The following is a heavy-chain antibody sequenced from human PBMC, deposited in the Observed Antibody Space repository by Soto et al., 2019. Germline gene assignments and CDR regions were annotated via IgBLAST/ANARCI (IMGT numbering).Heavy chain of an antibody. V-gene: IGHV1-69*13. CDR3: ARDPRPRAALLPLRYYYGMDA. J-gene: IGHJ6*02. D-gene: IGHD6-6*01. CDR1: GGTFSSYA. CDR2: IIPIFGTA. Sequence: SVKVSCKASGGTFSSYAISWVRQAPGQGPEWMGGIIPIFGTANYAQKFQGRVTITADESTSTAYMELSSLRSEDTAVYYCARDPRPRAALLPLRYYYGMDAWGQGNTVTVSS.